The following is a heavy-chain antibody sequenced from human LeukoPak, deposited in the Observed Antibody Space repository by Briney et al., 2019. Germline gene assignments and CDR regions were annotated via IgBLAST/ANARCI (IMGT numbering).Heavy chain of an antibody. CDR1: GYTFTSYG. D-gene: IGHD5-24*01. V-gene: IGHV1-18*01. CDR2: ISAYNGIT. Sequence: ASVKVSCKASGYTFTSYGISWVRQAPGQGLEWMGWISAYNGITNYAQKLQGRVTMTTDTSTSTAYMELRSLRSDDTAVYYCARLKGDGYTYYYYYGMDVWGQGTTVTVSS. J-gene: IGHJ6*02. CDR3: ARLKGDGYTYYYYYGMDV.